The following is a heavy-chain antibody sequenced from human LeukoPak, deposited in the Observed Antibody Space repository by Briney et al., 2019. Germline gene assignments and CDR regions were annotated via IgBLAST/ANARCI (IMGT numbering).Heavy chain of an antibody. J-gene: IGHJ5*02. V-gene: IGHV3-21*01. CDR3: ARDSSSWNWFDP. D-gene: IGHD6-13*01. CDR2: ISSSSSYI. CDR1: GFTDSTKY. Sequence: PGGSLRLSCAASGFTDSTKYMTWVRQAPGKGLEWVSSISSSSSYIYYADSVKGRFTISRDNAKNSLYLQMNSLRAEDTAVYYCARDSSSWNWFDPWGQGTLVTVSS.